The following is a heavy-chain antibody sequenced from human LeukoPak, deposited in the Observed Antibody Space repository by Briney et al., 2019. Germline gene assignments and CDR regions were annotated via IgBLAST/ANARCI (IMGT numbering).Heavy chain of an antibody. CDR1: GGSISSGGYS. CDR3: ARDRAYYDFWSGYLH. J-gene: IGHJ4*02. V-gene: IGHV4-30-2*01. CDR2: IYHSGST. Sequence: SQTLSLTCAVSGGSISSGGYSWSWIRQPPGKGLEWIGYIYHSGSTYYNPSLKSRVTISVDRSKNQFSLKLSAVTAADTAVYYCARDRAYYDFWSGYLHWGQGTLVTVSS. D-gene: IGHD3-3*01.